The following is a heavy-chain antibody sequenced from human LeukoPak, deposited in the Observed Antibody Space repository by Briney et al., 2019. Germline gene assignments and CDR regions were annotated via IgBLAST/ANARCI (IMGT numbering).Heavy chain of an antibody. CDR2: ISGSGGST. V-gene: IGHV3-23*01. Sequence: PGGSLRLSCAASGYTLTNFAMNWVRQAPGKGLEWVSSISGSGGSTYYADSVKGRFTISRDNSKNTLYLQMNSLGAEDTAVYYCAKDLGGSYFDYYYYGMDVWGQGTTVTVSS. CDR1: GYTLTNFA. CDR3: AKDLGGSYFDYYYYGMDV. J-gene: IGHJ6*02. D-gene: IGHD1-26*01.